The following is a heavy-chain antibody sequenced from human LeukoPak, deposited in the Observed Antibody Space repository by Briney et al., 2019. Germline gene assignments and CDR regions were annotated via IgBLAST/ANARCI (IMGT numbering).Heavy chain of an antibody. Sequence: ASVKVSCKVAGYNLIEAAINWVRQAPGKGLGWKGGLDPEDGEYGETQVAQNFQGRVTMTEDTSTDTAYMDLSSLTPEDTAVYYCAVTDRYAGRPFDYWGQGSLVTVSS. V-gene: IGHV1-24*01. D-gene: IGHD5-12*01. CDR3: AVTDRYAGRPFDY. CDR2: LDPEDGEYGE. CDR1: GYNLIEAA. J-gene: IGHJ4*02.